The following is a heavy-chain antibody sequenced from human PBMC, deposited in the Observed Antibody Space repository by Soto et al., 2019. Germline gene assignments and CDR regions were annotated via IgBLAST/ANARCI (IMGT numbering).Heavy chain of an antibody. J-gene: IGHJ5*02. V-gene: IGHV4-4*07. CDR1: GGSISGYY. D-gene: IGHD5-18*01. CDR2: IYSDGTT. CDR3: ARDRGYRSGSFGS. Sequence: SETLSLTCIVSGGSISGYYWSWIRQPAGKELEWIGRIYSDGTTNYNPSLKGRGTMSVDTSKRQISLKLTSVTAADTAMYYCARDRGYRSGSFGSWGQGVLVTVSS.